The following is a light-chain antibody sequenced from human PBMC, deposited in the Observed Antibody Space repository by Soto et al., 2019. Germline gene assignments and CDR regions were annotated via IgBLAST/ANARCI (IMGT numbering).Light chain of an antibody. J-gene: IGLJ3*02. CDR2: YTS. CDR3: LLHCDGGHAWV. V-gene: IGLV7-43*01. CDR1: TGTVTSDYY. Sequence: QAVVTQEPSLTVSPGGTVTLTCASSTGTVTSDYYPHWFQQKPGQAPRALIYYTSNKHSWTPARFSGPLLVDKAALALSGVQPEYEADYDCLLHCDGGHAWVFGAGTKLTVL.